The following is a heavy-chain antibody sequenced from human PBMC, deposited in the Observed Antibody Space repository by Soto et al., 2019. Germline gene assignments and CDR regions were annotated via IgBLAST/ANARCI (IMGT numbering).Heavy chain of an antibody. CDR1: GFTFSSYA. J-gene: IGHJ4*02. D-gene: IGHD1-7*01. V-gene: IGHV3-23*01. CDR3: AKDQRSKLELREGYFDY. Sequence: GGSLRLSCAASGFTFSSYAMSWVRQAPGKGLEWVSAISGSGGSTYYADSVKGRFTISRDNSKNTLYLQMNSLRAEDTAVYYCAKDQRSKLELREGYFDYWGQGTLVTVSS. CDR2: ISGSGGST.